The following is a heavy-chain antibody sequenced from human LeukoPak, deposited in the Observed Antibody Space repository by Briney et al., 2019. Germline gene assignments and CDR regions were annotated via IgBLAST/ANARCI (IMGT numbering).Heavy chain of an antibody. CDR1: GLSLSKSH. CDR2: IPHDGGNK. J-gene: IGHJ3*02. Sequence: GGSLRLPCAGSGLSLSKSHMHWVRQAPGKRLEWVALIPHDGGNKQYGDSAKGRFTVSRENSKDTVDLNMDSLTVDDTAIYYCAREAYSSGRAGTFDIWGQGTMVTVSS. CDR3: AREAYSSGRAGTFDI. D-gene: IGHD6-19*01. V-gene: IGHV3-30*04.